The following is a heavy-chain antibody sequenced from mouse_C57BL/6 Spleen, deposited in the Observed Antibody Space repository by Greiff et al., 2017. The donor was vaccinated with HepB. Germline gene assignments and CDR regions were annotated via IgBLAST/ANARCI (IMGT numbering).Heavy chain of an antibody. Sequence: QVQLQQSGAELVRPGASVTLSCKASGYTFTDYEMHWVKQTPVHGLEWIGAIDPETGGTAYNQKFKGKAILTADKSSSTAYMELRSLTSEDSAVYYCTSSTTVVATWYFDVWGTGTTVTVAS. CDR3: TSSTTVVATWYFDV. D-gene: IGHD1-1*01. J-gene: IGHJ1*03. CDR1: GYTFTDYE. V-gene: IGHV1-15*01. CDR2: IDPETGGT.